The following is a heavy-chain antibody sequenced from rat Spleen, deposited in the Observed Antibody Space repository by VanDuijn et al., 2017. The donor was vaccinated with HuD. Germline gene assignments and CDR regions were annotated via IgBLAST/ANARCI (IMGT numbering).Heavy chain of an antibody. CDR2: ISYDGSST. J-gene: IGHJ2*01. CDR1: GFTFSDYY. D-gene: IGHD1-12*03. Sequence: EVQLVESGGGLVQPGRSLKLSCAASGFTFSDYYMAWVRQAPTKGLEWVATISYDGSSTYYRDSVKGRFTISRDNAKSTLYLQMDSLRSEDTATYYCTREVIYYYDGYPAFDYWGQGVMVTVSS. CDR3: TREVIYYYDGYPAFDY. V-gene: IGHV5-20*01.